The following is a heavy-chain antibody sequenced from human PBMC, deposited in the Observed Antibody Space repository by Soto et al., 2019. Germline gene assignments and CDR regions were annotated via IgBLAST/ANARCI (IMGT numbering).Heavy chain of an antibody. Sequence: QVQLVQSGAEVKKPGASVKVSCKASGYTFTSYGVTGVRQAPGQGLEWMGWISAYNGNTNYAQILQGRVTMTPDTSRSTAYMELRSLRSSDTAVYYCAVDRGWEQHYYYGMDVWGPGTTVTVAS. CDR1: GYTFTSYG. J-gene: IGHJ6*02. CDR3: AVDRGWEQHYYYGMDV. CDR2: ISAYNGNT. D-gene: IGHD1-26*01. V-gene: IGHV1-18*01.